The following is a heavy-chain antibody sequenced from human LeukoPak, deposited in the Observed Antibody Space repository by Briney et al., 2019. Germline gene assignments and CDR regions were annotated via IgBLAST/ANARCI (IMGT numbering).Heavy chain of an antibody. CDR3: AKRGVVIRVFLVGFHKEANYFDS. CDR1: GFTFSSYA. V-gene: IGHV3-30*04. J-gene: IGHJ4*02. D-gene: IGHD2-21*01. CDR2: ISYDGSNK. Sequence: GGSLRLSCAASGFTFSSYAMHWVRQAPGKGLEWVAVISYDGSNKYYADSVKGRFTISRDNSKNTLYLQMNSLRAEDTAVYFCAKRGVVIRVFLVGFHKEANYFDSWGQGALVTVSS.